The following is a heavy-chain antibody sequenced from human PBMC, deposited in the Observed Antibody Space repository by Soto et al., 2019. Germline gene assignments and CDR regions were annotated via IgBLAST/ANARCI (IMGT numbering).Heavy chain of an antibody. V-gene: IGHV1-58*01. D-gene: IGHD3-10*01. J-gene: IGHJ6*02. Sequence: ASVKVSCKASGFTFTSSAVQWVRQARGQRLEWIGWIVVGSGNTNYAQKFQERVTITRDMSTSTAYMELSSLRSDDTAVYYCARYYYGSGSYQGMDVWGQGTTVTVSS. CDR3: ARYYYGSGSYQGMDV. CDR1: GFTFTSSA. CDR2: IVVGSGNT.